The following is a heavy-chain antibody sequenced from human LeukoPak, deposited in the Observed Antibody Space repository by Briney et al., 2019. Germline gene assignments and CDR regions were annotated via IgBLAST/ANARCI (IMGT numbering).Heavy chain of an antibody. D-gene: IGHD1-1*01. CDR2: LRGDTGDT. J-gene: IGHJ4*02. V-gene: IGHV1-2*02. CDR1: GYMVSDYY. CDR3: ARVRDNACDY. Sequence: ASVTVSCKTSGYMVSDYYMHWVRQAPGQGLEWMGWLRGDTGDTDSPQKFKGRVTMTRDTATNTAYMQLSRLTYDDTAIYFCARVRDNACDYWGQGTLVTGSS.